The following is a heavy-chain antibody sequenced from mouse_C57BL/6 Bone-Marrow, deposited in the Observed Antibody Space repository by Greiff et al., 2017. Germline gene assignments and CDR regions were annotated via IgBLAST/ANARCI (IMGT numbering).Heavy chain of an antibody. D-gene: IGHD1-1*01. V-gene: IGHV1-61*01. CDR3: ARDYYDGSGSYFDY. J-gene: IGHJ2*01. Sequence: QVQLQQPGAELVRPGSSVKLSCKASGYTFTSYWMDWVKQRPGQGLEWIGNIYPSDSETHYNHKFKDKATLTVDKSSSTAYMQLSSLTSEDAAVYDGARDYYDGSGSYFDYWGQGTTLTVSS. CDR2: IYPSDSET. CDR1: GYTFTSYW.